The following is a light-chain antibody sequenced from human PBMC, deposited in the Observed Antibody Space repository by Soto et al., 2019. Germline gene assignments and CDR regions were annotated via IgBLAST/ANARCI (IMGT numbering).Light chain of an antibody. CDR3: QHSSSSPIT. J-gene: IGKJ5*01. Sequence: EIVLTQSPGTLSLSPGERATLSCRASQSVTSSYLAGYQQKPGQAPRLLMYAASSRATGIPDRFSGSGSGTDFTLTISRLEAEDFAVYYCQHSSSSPITFGQGTRLEIK. CDR1: QSVTSSY. V-gene: IGKV3-20*01. CDR2: AAS.